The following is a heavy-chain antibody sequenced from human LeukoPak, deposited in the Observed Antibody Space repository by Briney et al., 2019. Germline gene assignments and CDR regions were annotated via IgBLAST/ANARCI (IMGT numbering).Heavy chain of an antibody. Sequence: SQTLSLTCTVSGGSISSGGYYWSWIRQPPGKGLEWIGYIYHSGSTYYNPSLKSRVTISVDRSKNQFSLKLSSVTAADTAVYYCARELRRTTTNGHYYYYMDVWGKGTTVTVSS. J-gene: IGHJ6*03. V-gene: IGHV4-30-2*01. CDR3: ARELRRTTTNGHYYYYMDV. CDR2: IYHSGST. D-gene: IGHD4-11*01. CDR1: GGSISSGGYY.